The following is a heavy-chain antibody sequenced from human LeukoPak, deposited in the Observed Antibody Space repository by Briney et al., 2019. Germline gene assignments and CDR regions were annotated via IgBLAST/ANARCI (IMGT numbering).Heavy chain of an antibody. D-gene: IGHD6-13*01. CDR1: AFTFNIYA. J-gene: IGHJ4*02. V-gene: IGHV3-30*04. CDR3: ARRWSFDY. Sequence: QSGGSLRLSCAASAFTFNIYAMHWVRQAPGKGLEWVAVISYDGSDKYYADSVKGRFTISRDNSNNTLYLQMNSLRVEDTAVYYCARRWSFDYWGQGTLVTVSS. CDR2: ISYDGSDK.